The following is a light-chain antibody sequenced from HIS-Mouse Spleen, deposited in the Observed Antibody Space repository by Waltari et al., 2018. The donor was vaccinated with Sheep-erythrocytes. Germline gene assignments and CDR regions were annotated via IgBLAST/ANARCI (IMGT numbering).Light chain of an antibody. CDR2: DVS. V-gene: IGLV2-11*01. CDR1: SSDVGGYNY. CDR3: CSYAGSYNHV. Sequence: QSALTQPRSVSGSPGQSVTISCTGTSSDVGGYNYVSWYQQHPGKAPKLMIYDVSKRPSAVPYRFSGSKSGNTASLTISGLQAEDEADYYCCSYAGSYNHVFATGTKVTVL. J-gene: IGLJ1*01.